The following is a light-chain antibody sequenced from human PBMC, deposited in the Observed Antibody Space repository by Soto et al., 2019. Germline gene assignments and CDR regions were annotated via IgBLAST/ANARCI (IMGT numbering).Light chain of an antibody. CDR1: DSNIGPNT. Sequence: QSALTQPPSASRTPGQRVTISCSGSDSNIGPNTVNWYQQLRGTLIHGNNNRPSGVPDRFSGSESGTSASLAIAGLQAGDEAIYYCQSFDSDLSAFVFGTGTKVTV. CDR2: GNN. J-gene: IGLJ1*01. CDR3: QSFDSDLSAFV. V-gene: IGLV1-44*01.